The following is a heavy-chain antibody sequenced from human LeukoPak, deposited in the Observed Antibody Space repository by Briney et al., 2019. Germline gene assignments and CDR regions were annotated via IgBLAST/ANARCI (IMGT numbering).Heavy chain of an antibody. CDR1: GGTFISYA. J-gene: IGHJ4*02. CDR3: ARDPNGYDSSGYQGY. D-gene: IGHD3-22*01. CDR2: IIPIFGTA. Sequence: ASVKVSFKASGGTFISYAISWVRQAPGQGLEWMGRIIPIFGTANYAQKFQGRVTITTDESTSTAYMELSSLRSEDTAVYYCARDPNGYDSSGYQGYWGQGTLVTVSS. V-gene: IGHV1-69*05.